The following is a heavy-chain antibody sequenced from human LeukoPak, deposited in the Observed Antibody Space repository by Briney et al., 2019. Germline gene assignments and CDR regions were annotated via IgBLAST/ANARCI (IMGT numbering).Heavy chain of an antibody. D-gene: IGHD3-22*01. J-gene: IGHJ4*02. CDR2: MNPNSGNT. CDR3: AKEVGDSSGYYFDY. CDR1: GYTFTSYD. V-gene: IGHV1-8*01. Sequence: GASVKVSCKASGYTFTSYDINWVRQATGQGLEWMGWMNPNSGNTGYAQKFQGRVTMTRNTSISTAYMELSSLRAEDTAVYYCAKEVGDSSGYYFDYWGQGTLVTVSS.